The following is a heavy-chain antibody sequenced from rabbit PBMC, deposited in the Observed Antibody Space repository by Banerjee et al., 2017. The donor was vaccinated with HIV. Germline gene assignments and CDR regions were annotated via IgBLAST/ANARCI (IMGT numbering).Heavy chain of an antibody. CDR3: ARDAGSTYYPYYFNL. D-gene: IGHD8-1*01. J-gene: IGHJ4*01. CDR1: GFSFSSSYY. CDR2: IYTGDGGP. V-gene: IGHV1S40*01. Sequence: QSLEESGGDLVKPGASLTLTCTASGFSFSSSYYMCWVRQAPGKGLEWIACIYTGDGGPYYASWAKGRFTISKTSTTVTLQMTSLTAADTATYFCARDAGSTYYPYYFNLWGPGTLVTVS.